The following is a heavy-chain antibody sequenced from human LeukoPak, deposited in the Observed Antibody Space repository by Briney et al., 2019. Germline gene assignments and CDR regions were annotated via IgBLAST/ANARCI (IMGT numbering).Heavy chain of an antibody. CDR3: ARFALRYFDWPPSDY. D-gene: IGHD3-9*01. CDR2: IYYSGST. CDR1: GGSISSSSYY. V-gene: IGHV4-39*01. Sequence: SETLSLTCTVSGGSISSSSYYWGWIRQPPGKGLEWIGSIYYSGSTYYNPSLKSRVTISVDTSKNQFSLKLSSVTAADTAVYYCARFALRYFDWPPSDYWGQGTLVTVSS. J-gene: IGHJ4*02.